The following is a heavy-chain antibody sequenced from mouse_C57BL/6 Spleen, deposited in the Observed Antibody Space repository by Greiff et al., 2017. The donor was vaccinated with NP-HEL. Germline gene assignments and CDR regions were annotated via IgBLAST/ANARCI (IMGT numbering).Heavy chain of an antibody. CDR1: GYTFTDYE. V-gene: IGHV1-15*01. Sequence: QVHVKQSGAELVRPGASVTLSCKASGYTFTDYEMHWVKQTPVHGLEWIGAIDPETGGTAYNQKFKGKAILTADKSSSTAYMELRSLTSEDSAVYYCTRRGFLLPRDYFDYWGQGTTLTVSS. J-gene: IGHJ2*01. D-gene: IGHD2-1*01. CDR2: IDPETGGT. CDR3: TRRGFLLPRDYFDY.